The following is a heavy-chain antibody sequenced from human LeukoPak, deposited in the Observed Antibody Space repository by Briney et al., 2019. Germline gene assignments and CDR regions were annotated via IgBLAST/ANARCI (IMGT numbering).Heavy chain of an antibody. Sequence: GALRLSCAASGFTFNDYAMHWVRQLPGKGLECVALINGGGDKTYYADSVKGRFTISRDNSKNSLSLQMSSLKTEDTALYYCAKGSRLENYSLYRPFDSWARESWSPSPQ. CDR2: INGGGDKT. CDR1: GFTFNDYA. D-gene: IGHD3-16*02. CDR3: AKGSRLENYSLYRPFDS. V-gene: IGHV3-43*02. J-gene: IGHJ4*02.